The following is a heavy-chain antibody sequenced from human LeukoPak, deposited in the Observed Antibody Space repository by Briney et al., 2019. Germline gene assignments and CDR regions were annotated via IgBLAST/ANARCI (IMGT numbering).Heavy chain of an antibody. CDR1: GFSFSNHY. Sequence: GGSLRLSCTASGFSFSNHYMRWIGQAPGKGREGVANINEDGSNKWHLGSVKGRFTVSRDNARNSLYLQMNSLRVEDTAVYYCTRVIVAVPGYFDYFDFWGQGVLVTVSS. CDR2: INEDGSNK. V-gene: IGHV3-7*01. D-gene: IGHD6-19*01. J-gene: IGHJ4*02. CDR3: TRVIVAVPGYFDYFDF.